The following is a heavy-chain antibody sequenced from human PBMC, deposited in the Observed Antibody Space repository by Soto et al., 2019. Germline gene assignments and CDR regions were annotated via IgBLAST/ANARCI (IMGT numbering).Heavy chain of an antibody. CDR1: GYTFTSYD. Sequence: ASVKVSCKASGYTFTSYDINWVGQATGQGLEWMGWMNPNSGNAGYAQKFQGRVTMTRDTSISTAYMELSSLRSEDTAIYYCARGQSGYFAPYWGQGTLVPVSS. CDR3: ARGQSGYFAPY. J-gene: IGHJ4*02. CDR2: MNPNSGNA. D-gene: IGHD3-9*01. V-gene: IGHV1-8*01.